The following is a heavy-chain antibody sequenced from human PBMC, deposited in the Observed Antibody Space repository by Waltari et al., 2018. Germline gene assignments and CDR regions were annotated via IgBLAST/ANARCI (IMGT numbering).Heavy chain of an antibody. CDR1: GYTFTGYY. CDR3: ARSDSSGFIFDY. V-gene: IGHV1-2*02. CDR2: INPNSGGR. J-gene: IGHJ4*02. D-gene: IGHD3-22*01. Sequence: QVQLVQSGAEVKKPGASVKVSCRASGYTFTGYYIHWVRQAPGQGLEWMGSINPNSGGRNFAQKCQGRVTMTSGTSISTAFMELSSLRSDDTAVYYCARSDSSGFIFDYWGRGSLVTVSS.